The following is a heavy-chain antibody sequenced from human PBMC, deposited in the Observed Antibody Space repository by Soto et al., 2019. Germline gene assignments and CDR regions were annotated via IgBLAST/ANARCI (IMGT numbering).Heavy chain of an antibody. J-gene: IGHJ4*02. CDR2: IRGDGSDT. Sequence: EVQLVESGGGLVQPGGSLRLSCAASGFTFSDYWMHWVRQVPGDGLVWVSRIRGDGSDTSYRASVRGRFTISRDNAKSTVYLQMNSLRGDDTAVYYCARVPVAAAGMGIDYWGQGTLVIVSS. CDR3: ARVPVAAAGMGIDY. CDR1: GFTFSDYW. D-gene: IGHD6-13*01. V-gene: IGHV3-74*02.